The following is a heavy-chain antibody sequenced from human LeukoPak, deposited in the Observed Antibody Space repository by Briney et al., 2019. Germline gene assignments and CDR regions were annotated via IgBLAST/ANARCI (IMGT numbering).Heavy chain of an antibody. V-gene: IGHV3-21*01. D-gene: IGHD3-22*01. J-gene: IGHJ3*02. CDR3: ARDSNLLLYYYDSSADGGAEYDAFDI. CDR2: ISSSSSYI. Sequence: GGSLRLSCLASGFTFSISSMNWGRQAPGKGLEGVSSISSSSSYIYNAASVKGRFTISRDNDKNSLYLQMNSLRAEDTAVYYCARDSNLLLYYYDSSADGGAEYDAFDIWGQGTMVTVSS. CDR1: GFTFSISS.